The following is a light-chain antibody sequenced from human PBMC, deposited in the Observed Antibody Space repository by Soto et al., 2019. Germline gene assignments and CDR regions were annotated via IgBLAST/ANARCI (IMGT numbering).Light chain of an antibody. V-gene: IGKV1-39*01. CDR1: ETISTF. CDR3: QQSYSLSPIT. CDR2: AAS. J-gene: IGKJ5*01. Sequence: DIQMTQSPSSLSASVGDRVTLTCRSSETISTFLNWYQHKPGRAPKLLIYAASRLQSGVPSRFSGSGSGTDFTLTINGLQPEDFVSYYCQQSYSLSPITFGQGTRLEI.